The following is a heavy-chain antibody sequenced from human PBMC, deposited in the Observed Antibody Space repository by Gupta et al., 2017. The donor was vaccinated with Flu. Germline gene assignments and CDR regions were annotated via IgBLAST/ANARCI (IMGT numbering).Heavy chain of an antibody. Sequence: QMQLVGSGGGVVQFGASLRLSCAASGFTSRSYGIIWFRRAPGKGLEWVADIASDGSHKDYADSVRSRFTISRDNSKNTLSLEMDSLRVEDTAVYYCAKDGPWTASCPYYCYYMDVWGKGTTVTVSS. CDR2: IASDGSHK. CDR3: AKDGPWTASCPYYCYYMDV. D-gene: IGHD2-2*01. J-gene: IGHJ6*03. V-gene: IGHV3-30*18. CDR1: GFTSRSYG.